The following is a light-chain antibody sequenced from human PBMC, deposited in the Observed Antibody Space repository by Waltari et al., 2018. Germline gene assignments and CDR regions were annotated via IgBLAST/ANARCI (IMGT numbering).Light chain of an antibody. Sequence: QSVPTQPPSASGTPGQRVTISCSGSYSNIGSNYVYWYQQLPGTAPKLLIFNNKHRPSGVPDRFSGSKSGTSASLAISGLRSEDEADYYCAAWDDNRRGVFGGGTRLAVL. CDR2: NNK. CDR3: AAWDDNRRGV. V-gene: IGLV1-47*01. J-gene: IGLJ2*01. CDR1: YSNIGSNY.